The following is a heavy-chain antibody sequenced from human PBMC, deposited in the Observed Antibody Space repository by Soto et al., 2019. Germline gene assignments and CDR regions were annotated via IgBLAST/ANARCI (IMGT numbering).Heavy chain of an antibody. V-gene: IGHV3-9*01. D-gene: IGHD2-15*01. CDR1: GFTFHDYA. Sequence: EVQLVESGGGLVQPGRSLRLSCAASGFTFHDYAMHWVRQAPGKGLEWVSGVSYNSGRIGYADSVKGLFTISRENAKNSLYLQMNSLRAEDTALYYCAKAHSPPPQSYYYSYMDVWGKGTTVTVSS. J-gene: IGHJ6*03. CDR2: VSYNSGRI. CDR3: AKAHSPPPQSYYYSYMDV.